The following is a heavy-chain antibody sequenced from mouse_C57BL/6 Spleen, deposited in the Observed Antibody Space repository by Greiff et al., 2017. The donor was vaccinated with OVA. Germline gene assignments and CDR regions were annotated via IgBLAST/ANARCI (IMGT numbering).Heavy chain of an antibody. V-gene: IGHV10-3*01. Sequence: EVMLVESGGGLVQPKGSLKLSCAASGFTFNTYAMHWVRQAPGKGLEWVARIRSKSSNYATYYADSVKDRFTISRDDSQSMLYLQMNNLKTEDTAMYYCVRDRDSSGYFGFAYWGQGTLVTVSA. J-gene: IGHJ3*01. CDR1: GFTFNTYA. CDR2: IRSKSSNYAT. D-gene: IGHD3-2*02. CDR3: VRDRDSSGYFGFAY.